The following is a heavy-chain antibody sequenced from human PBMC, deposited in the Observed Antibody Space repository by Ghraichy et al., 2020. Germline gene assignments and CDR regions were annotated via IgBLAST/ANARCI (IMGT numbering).Heavy chain of an antibody. V-gene: IGHV4-59*01. D-gene: IGHD3-22*01. J-gene: IGHJ3*02. CDR2: IYYSGST. CDR1: GGSISSYY. CDR3: ARDIGPTLHYDSSGYPAFDI. Sequence: SETLSLTCTVSGGSISSYYWSWIRQPPGKGLEWIGYIYYSGSTNYNPSLKSRVTISVDTSKNQFSLKLSSVTAADTAVYYCARDIGPTLHYDSSGYPAFDIWGQGTMVTVSS.